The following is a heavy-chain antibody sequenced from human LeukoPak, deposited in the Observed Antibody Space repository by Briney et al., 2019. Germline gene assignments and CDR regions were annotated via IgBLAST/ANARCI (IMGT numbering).Heavy chain of an antibody. V-gene: IGHV4-61*08. CDR3: ARADSGDYVDY. CDR1: GYSISSGDY. J-gene: IGHJ4*02. D-gene: IGHD4-17*01. Sequence: SETLSLTCAVSGYSISSGDYWGWIRQPPGKGLEWIGYIDYSGSTNYNPSLKSRVTISVGTSENQFSLKLSSVTAADTALYYCARADSGDYVDYWGQGTLVTVSS. CDR2: IDYSGST.